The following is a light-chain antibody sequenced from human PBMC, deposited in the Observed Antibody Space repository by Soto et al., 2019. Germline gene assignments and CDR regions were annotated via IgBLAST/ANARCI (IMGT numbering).Light chain of an antibody. CDR2: AAS. J-gene: IGKJ1*01. Sequence: DIQMTQSPSSLSASVGDRVTITCRASQGIRDALGWYQQKPGKAPKRLIYAASSLQSGVPSRFSGSGSGTDFTLTISRLQPEDFATYYCLQHNSHPQTFGQGTKVEIK. CDR1: QGIRDA. V-gene: IGKV1-17*01. CDR3: LQHNSHPQT.